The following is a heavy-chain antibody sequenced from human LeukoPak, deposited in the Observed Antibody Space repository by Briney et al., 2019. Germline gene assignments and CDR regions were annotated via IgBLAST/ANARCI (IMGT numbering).Heavy chain of an antibody. J-gene: IGHJ4*02. V-gene: IGHV1-46*01. D-gene: IGHD3-3*01. Sequence: GASVKVSCKTSGYTSTNDYMHWVRQAPGQGLEWMGVINPGDGSTNYAQKFQGRVTITTDESTSTAYMELSSLRSEDTAVYYCARDYGDFWSGYYFDYWGQGTLVTVSS. CDR3: ARDYGDFWSGYYFDY. CDR2: INPGDGST. CDR1: GYTSTNDY.